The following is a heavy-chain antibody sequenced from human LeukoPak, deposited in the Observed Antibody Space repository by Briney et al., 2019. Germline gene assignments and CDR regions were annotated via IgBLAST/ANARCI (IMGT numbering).Heavy chain of an antibody. V-gene: IGHV4-39*07. D-gene: IGHD3-22*01. J-gene: IGHJ4*02. Sequence: SETLSLTCTVSGASISSSNYYWVWIRQPPGKGLEWIGSIYYSGSTYYNPSLKSRVTISVDTSKNQFSLRLSSVTAADAAVYYCARDENYYGSSGFADSWGQGTLVTVSS. CDR3: ARDENYYGSSGFADS. CDR1: GASISSSNYY. CDR2: IYYSGST.